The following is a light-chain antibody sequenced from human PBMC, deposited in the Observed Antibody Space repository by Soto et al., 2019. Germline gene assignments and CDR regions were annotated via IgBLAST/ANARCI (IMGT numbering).Light chain of an antibody. Sequence: QSALTQPASVSGSPGQSITISCTGTNSDLGGYNYVSWYQQHPGQAPKLMIYDVSNRPSGVSYRFSGSKSGNTASLTISGLQAEDEADYYCSSYTSRSTLGVFGGGTKLTVL. CDR1: NSDLGGYNY. J-gene: IGLJ2*01. CDR3: SSYTSRSTLGV. CDR2: DVS. V-gene: IGLV2-14*03.